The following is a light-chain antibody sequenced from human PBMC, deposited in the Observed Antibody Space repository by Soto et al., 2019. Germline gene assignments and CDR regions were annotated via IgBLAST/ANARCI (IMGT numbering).Light chain of an antibody. CDR2: GAS. V-gene: IGKV3-15*01. J-gene: IGKJ1*01. CDR1: ESVSIN. Sequence: ETVMTQSPATLSVSPGERATLSCRASESVSINLAWYQQKPGQAPRLLIYGASTRATGIPARFSGSGSGTEFTLTISSRQSEDFAVYYCQQYNKWPRGTFGQGTKVEIK. CDR3: QQYNKWPRGT.